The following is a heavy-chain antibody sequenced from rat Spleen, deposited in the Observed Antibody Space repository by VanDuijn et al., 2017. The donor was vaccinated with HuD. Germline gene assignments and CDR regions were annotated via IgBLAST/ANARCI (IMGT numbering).Heavy chain of an antibody. CDR2: IIYDVSRT. CDR3: VRSVFDC. J-gene: IGHJ2*01. V-gene: IGHV5S10*01. CDR1: GFTFSDNY. Sequence: EVQLVESDGGLVQPGRSLKLSCAVSGFTFSDNYMAWVRQAPTKGLEWVATIIYDVSRTYYRDSVKGRFTISRDNAKSTLYLQMDSLRSEDTATYYCVRSVFDCWGQGVMVTVSS.